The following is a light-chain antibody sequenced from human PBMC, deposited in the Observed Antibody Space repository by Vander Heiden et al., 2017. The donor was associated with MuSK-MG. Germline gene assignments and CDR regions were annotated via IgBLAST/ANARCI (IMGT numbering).Light chain of an antibody. CDR3: QQRSNWPTWT. Sequence: EIVLTQSPATLSLSPGERATLSCRASQSVSSYLAWYQQKPGQAPRLLIYDASNRATGIPARFSGSGSGTDFTLTISSLEPEDFAVYYCQQRSNWPTWTFGQGTKVXIK. CDR1: QSVSSY. J-gene: IGKJ1*01. V-gene: IGKV3-11*01. CDR2: DAS.